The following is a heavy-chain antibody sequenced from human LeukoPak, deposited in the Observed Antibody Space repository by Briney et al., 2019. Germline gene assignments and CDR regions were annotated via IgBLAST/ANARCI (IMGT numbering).Heavy chain of an antibody. CDR3: ASEGTFCSGGSCYPRTFDY. D-gene: IGHD2-15*01. Sequence: SETLSLTCTVSGGSISSYYWSWIRQPPGKGLEWIGYIYYSGSTNYNPSLKSRVTISVDTSKNQFSLKLSSVTAADTAVYYCASEGTFCSGGSCYPRTFDYWGQGTLVTVSS. J-gene: IGHJ4*02. CDR2: IYYSGST. CDR1: GGSISSYY. V-gene: IGHV4-59*12.